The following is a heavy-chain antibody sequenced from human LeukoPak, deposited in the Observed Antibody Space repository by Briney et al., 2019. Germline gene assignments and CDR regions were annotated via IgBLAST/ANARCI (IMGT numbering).Heavy chain of an antibody. CDR2: IYTSGST. CDR1: GGSFSGYY. Sequence: PSETLSLTCAVYGGSFSGYYWSWIRQPAGKGLEWIGRIYTSGSTNYNPSLKSRVTISVDTSKNQFSLKLSSVTAADTAVYYCAITYYYGSGSYQRDYWGQGTLVTVSS. J-gene: IGHJ4*02. D-gene: IGHD3-10*01. V-gene: IGHV4-59*10. CDR3: AITYYYGSGSYQRDY.